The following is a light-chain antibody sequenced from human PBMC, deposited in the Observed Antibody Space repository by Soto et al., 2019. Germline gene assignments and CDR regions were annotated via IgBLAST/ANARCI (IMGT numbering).Light chain of an antibody. CDR2: EVS. J-gene: IGLJ2*01. V-gene: IGLV2-8*01. Sequence: QSALTQPPSASGSPGQSVTISCTGTSSDVGGYNYVSWYQHHPGQAPKLMIYEVSKRPSGVPDRFSGSKSGNTASLTVSGLQAEDEADYYCSSYAGGNNLLFGGGTKLTV. CDR1: SSDVGGYNY. CDR3: SSYAGGNNLL.